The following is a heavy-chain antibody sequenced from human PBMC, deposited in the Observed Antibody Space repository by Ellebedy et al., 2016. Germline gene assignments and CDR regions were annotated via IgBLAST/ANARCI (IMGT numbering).Heavy chain of an antibody. D-gene: IGHD1-1*01. CDR3: ADWNLDAFDI. CDR1: GYTLTELS. V-gene: IGHV1-24*01. CDR2: FDREEGET. J-gene: IGHJ3*02. Sequence: ASVKVSCKVSGYTLTELSMHWVRQGPGKGLEWMGGFDREEGETIYAQKFQGRVTMTEDTSTDTAYMELSSLRSEDTAVYYCADWNLDAFDIWGQGTMVTVSS.